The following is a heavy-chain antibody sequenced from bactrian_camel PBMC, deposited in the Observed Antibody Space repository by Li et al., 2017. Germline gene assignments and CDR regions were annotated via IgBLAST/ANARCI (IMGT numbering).Heavy chain of an antibody. V-gene: IGHV3S6*01. D-gene: IGHD2*01. Sequence: VQLVESGGDSLQAGDSLTLSCKAVFQYEYPWHCMAWFRQAPGKEREGVASIDIDGSDMIAAYAASAKGRFTISQDNTKNTLYLQMNNLKPEDSAMYYCAAAAPDYSYCQYKLWGQGTQVTVS. CDR2: IDIDGSDMIA. CDR3: AAAAPDYSYCQYKL. CDR1: QYEYPWHC. J-gene: IGHJ4*01.